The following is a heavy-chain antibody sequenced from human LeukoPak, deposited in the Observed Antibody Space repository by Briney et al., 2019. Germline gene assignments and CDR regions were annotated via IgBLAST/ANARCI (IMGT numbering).Heavy chain of an antibody. CDR3: ARGGGSTHTGYYYYYGMDV. CDR1: GGTFSSYA. Sequence: SVKVSCKASGGTFSSYAISWVRQAPGQGLEWMGRIIPILGIANYAQKFQGRVTITADKSTSTAYMELSSLRSEDTAVYCCARGGGSTHTGYYYYYGMDVWGQGTTVTVSS. J-gene: IGHJ6*02. V-gene: IGHV1-69*04. D-gene: IGHD5-12*01. CDR2: IIPILGIA.